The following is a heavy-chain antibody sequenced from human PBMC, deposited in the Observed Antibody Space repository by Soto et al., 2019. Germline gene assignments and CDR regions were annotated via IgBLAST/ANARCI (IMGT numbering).Heavy chain of an antibody. J-gene: IGHJ3*02. V-gene: IGHV3-33*01. CDR1: GFTFSSYG. CDR3: AREKGGPYCGGDCSDSGGAFDI. Sequence: QVQLVESGGGVVQPGRSLRLSCAASGFTFSSYGMHWVRQAPGKGLEWVAVIWYDGSNKYYADSMKGRFTISRDNSKNTLYLQMNSLRAEDTAVYYCAREKGGPYCGGDCSDSGGAFDIWGQGTMVTVSS. D-gene: IGHD2-21*02. CDR2: IWYDGSNK.